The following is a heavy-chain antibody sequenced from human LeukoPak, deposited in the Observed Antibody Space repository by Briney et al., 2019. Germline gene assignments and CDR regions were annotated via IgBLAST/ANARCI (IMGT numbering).Heavy chain of an antibody. Sequence: GSLRLSCAASGFTFSSYSMNWVRQAPGKGLEWVSSISSSSSYIYYADSVKGRFTISRDNAKNSLHLQMNSLRAEDTAVYYCARAFTGYYDSSGYYSRDYWGQGILVTVSS. CDR1: GFTFSSYS. CDR3: ARAFTGYYDSSGYYSRDY. D-gene: IGHD3-22*01. V-gene: IGHV3-21*01. J-gene: IGHJ4*02. CDR2: ISSSSSYI.